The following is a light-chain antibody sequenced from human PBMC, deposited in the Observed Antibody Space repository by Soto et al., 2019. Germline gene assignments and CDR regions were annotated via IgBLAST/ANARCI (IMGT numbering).Light chain of an antibody. J-gene: IGLJ2*01. V-gene: IGLV2-14*03. Sequence: QSVLTQPASVSGSPGQSITISCTGTSSDVGAYNYVSWYQQHPGKAPKLMIFDVSNRPSGVSNRFSGSKSGNTASLTISGLQAEYEADYYSSSYSSSSIVVFGGGTMVTVL. CDR3: SSYSSSSIVV. CDR2: DVS. CDR1: SSDVGAYNY.